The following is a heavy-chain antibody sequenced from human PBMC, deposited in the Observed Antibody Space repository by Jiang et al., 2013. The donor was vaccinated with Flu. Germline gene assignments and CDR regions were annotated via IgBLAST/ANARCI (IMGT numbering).Heavy chain of an antibody. J-gene: IGHJ4*02. Sequence: KPTQTLTLTCTFSGFSLSTSGVGVGWIRQPPGKALEWLALIYWDDDKRYSPSLKSRLTITKDTSKNQVVLTMTNMDPVDTATYYCAHSLNDRYYYGSGSYSLGGVDYWGQGTLVTVSS. V-gene: IGHV2-5*02. CDR3: AHSLNDRYYYGSGSYSLGGVDY. CDR2: IYWDDDK. CDR1: GFSLSTSGVG. D-gene: IGHD3-10*01.